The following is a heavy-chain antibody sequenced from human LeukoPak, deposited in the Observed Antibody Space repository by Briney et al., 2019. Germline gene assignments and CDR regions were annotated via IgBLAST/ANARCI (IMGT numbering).Heavy chain of an antibody. CDR2: IKQDGSEK. Sequence: GGSLRLSCAASGFTFSSYWMSWVRQAPGKGLEWVANIKQDGSEKYYVDSVKGRFTISRDNAKNSLYLQMNSLRAEDTAVYYCARDGYCSSTSCYGYYYYYMDVWGKGTTVTVSS. J-gene: IGHJ6*03. CDR3: ARDGYCSSTSCYGYYYYYMDV. D-gene: IGHD2-2*03. CDR1: GFTFSSYW. V-gene: IGHV3-7*01.